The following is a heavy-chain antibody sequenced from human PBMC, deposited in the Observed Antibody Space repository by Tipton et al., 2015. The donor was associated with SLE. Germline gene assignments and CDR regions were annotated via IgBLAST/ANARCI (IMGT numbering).Heavy chain of an antibody. J-gene: IGHJ4*02. CDR2: IKQDGSEK. CDR1: GFTFSSYW. V-gene: IGHV3-7*03. D-gene: IGHD6-13*01. Sequence: SLRLSCAASGFTFSSYWMSWVRQAPGKGLEWVANIKQDGSEKYYVDSVKGRFTISRDNAKNSLYLQMNSLRAEDTAVYYCAKDLRQQLVDYWGQGTLVTVSS. CDR3: AKDLRQQLVDY.